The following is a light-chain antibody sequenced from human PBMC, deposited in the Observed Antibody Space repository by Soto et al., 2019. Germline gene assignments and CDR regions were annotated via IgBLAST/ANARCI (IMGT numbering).Light chain of an antibody. CDR1: QSVSSTY. CDR2: GAS. Sequence: EIVLTQSPGTLSLSPGERATLSCRSSQSVSSTYLAWYQQKPGQAPRLLIYGASSRATGIPDRFSGSGSGTDFTLTINRLEHEDFAVYYCQQYGSSHRTFGQGTKVEIK. J-gene: IGKJ1*01. CDR3: QQYGSSHRT. V-gene: IGKV3-20*01.